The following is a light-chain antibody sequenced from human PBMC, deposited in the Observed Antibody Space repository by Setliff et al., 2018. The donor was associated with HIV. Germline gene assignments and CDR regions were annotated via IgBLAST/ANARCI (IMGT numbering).Light chain of an antibody. CDR3: QSFDSSLNGYV. Sequence: QSVLTQPPSVSGAPGQRVTISCTGSSSTIGAVYDVHWYQQFPGTAPKALIYANSNRPSGVPDRFSGSKSGTSASLAITGLQAEDEADYFCQSFDSSLNGYVFGTGTKV. V-gene: IGLV1-40*01. CDR1: SSTIGAVYD. J-gene: IGLJ1*01. CDR2: ANS.